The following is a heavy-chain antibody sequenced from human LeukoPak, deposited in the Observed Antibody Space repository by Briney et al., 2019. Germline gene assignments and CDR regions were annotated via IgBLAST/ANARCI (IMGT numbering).Heavy chain of an antibody. CDR3: ARGYYYDSSGYRDYFDY. CDR1: GFTFSRYW. J-gene: IGHJ4*02. D-gene: IGHD3-22*01. Sequence: PGGSLRLSCAASGFTFSRYWMSWVRQAPGKGLEWVANIKQDGSEKDYVDSVKGRFTISRDNAKNSLYLQMNSLRAEDTAVYYCARGYYYDSSGYRDYFDYWGQGTLVTVSS. V-gene: IGHV3-7*01. CDR2: IKQDGSEK.